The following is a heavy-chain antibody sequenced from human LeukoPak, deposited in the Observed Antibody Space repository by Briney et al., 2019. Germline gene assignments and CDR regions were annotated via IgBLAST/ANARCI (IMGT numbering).Heavy chain of an antibody. V-gene: IGHV3-23*01. D-gene: IGHD2-15*01. J-gene: IGHJ4*02. CDR3: ATPRILYYFDY. CDR1: GLTLGGYA. CDR2: ISESGANT. Sequence: PGGSLRLSCTVSGLTLGGYAMSWVRQAPGKGLEWVSGISESGANTYYADSVKGRFTISRDNSKNTLYLQMNSLRAEDTAVYYCATPRILYYFDYWGQGTLVTVSS.